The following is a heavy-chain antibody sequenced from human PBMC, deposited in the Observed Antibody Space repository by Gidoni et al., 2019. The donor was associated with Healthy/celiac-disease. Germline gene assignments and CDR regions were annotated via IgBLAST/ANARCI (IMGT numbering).Heavy chain of an antibody. CDR2: IYTSGST. CDR1: GGSISSYY. J-gene: IGHJ4*02. V-gene: IGHV4-4*07. CDR3: ARHSPPYYYDSSGYLDY. D-gene: IGHD3-22*01. Sequence: QVQLQESGPGLVKPSETLSLTCPVPGGSISSYYWSWIRQPAGKGLEWIGRIYTSGSTNSNPSLKSRVTRAVDTSKNQFSLKLSSVTAADTAVYYCARHSPPYYYDSSGYLDYWGQGTLVTVSS.